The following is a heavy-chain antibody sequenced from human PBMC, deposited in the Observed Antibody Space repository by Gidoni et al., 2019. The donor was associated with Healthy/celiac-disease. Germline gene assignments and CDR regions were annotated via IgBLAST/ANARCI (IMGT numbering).Heavy chain of an antibody. CDR2: IKQDGSEK. D-gene: IGHD3-3*01. V-gene: IGHV3-7*01. J-gene: IGHJ3*02. CDR3: ARSTLLEWLHYAFDI. CDR1: FSSYW. Sequence: FSSYWMSWVRQAPGKGLEWVANIKQDGSEKYYVDSVKGRFTISRDNAKNSLYLQMNSLRAEDTAVYYCARSTLLEWLHYAFDIWGQGTMVTVSS.